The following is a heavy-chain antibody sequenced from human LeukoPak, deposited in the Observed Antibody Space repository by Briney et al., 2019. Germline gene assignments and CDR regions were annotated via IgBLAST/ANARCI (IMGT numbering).Heavy chain of an antibody. J-gene: IGHJ4*02. D-gene: IGHD6-19*01. CDR2: IIPIFGTA. V-gene: IGHV1-69*13. CDR3: ARDQGYSSGWPYFDY. CDR1: GGTFSSYA. Sequence: GASVKVSCKASGGTFSSYAIGWVRQAPGQGLEWMGGIIPIFGTANYAQKFQGRVTITADESTSTAYMELSSLRSEDTAVYYCARDQGYSSGWPYFDYWGQGTLVTVSS.